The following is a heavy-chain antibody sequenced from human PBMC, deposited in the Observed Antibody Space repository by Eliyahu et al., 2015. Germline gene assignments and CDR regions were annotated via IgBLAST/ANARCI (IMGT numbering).Heavy chain of an antibody. CDR2: IIPIFGTG. J-gene: IGHJ4*02. CDR3: ARPSADGSGMSKPFDY. CDR1: GXXFSRSP. D-gene: IGHD6-19*01. Sequence: QVQLVQSGAEVKRPGSSGKVSCKASGXXFSRSPISWVRQAPGQGLEWMGGIIPIFGTGNYAQKFQGRVTITADESTSTAYMDLSSLTSEDTAVYYCARPSADGSGMSKPFDYWGQGTLVIVSS. V-gene: IGHV1-69*01.